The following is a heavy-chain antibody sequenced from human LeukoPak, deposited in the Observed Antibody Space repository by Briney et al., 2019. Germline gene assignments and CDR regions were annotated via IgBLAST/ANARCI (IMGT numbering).Heavy chain of an antibody. CDR1: GGSFSIYY. D-gene: IGHD6-13*01. J-gene: IGHJ4*02. CDR2: IYTSGST. CDR3: ARFSSIAAAFDY. V-gene: IGHV4-4*07. Sequence: PSETLSLTCTVSGGSFSIYYWTWIRQSAGKGLEWIGRIYTSGSTNYNPSLKSRVTMSVDTSKNQFSLKLSSVTAADTAVYYCARFSSIAAAFDYWGQGTLVTVSS.